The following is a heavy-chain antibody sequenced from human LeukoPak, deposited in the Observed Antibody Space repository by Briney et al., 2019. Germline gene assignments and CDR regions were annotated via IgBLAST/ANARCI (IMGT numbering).Heavy chain of an antibody. D-gene: IGHD2-2*01. Sequence: SVKVSCKASGGTFSSYAISWVRQAPGQGLEWMGGIIPIFGTANYAQKFQGRVTITADESTSTAYMELSSLRSEDTAVYYCARDLIHNIAVVPATISGGFDPWGQGTPVTVSS. CDR2: IIPIFGTA. V-gene: IGHV1-69*13. CDR1: GGTFSSYA. J-gene: IGHJ5*02. CDR3: ARDLIHNIAVVPATISGGFDP.